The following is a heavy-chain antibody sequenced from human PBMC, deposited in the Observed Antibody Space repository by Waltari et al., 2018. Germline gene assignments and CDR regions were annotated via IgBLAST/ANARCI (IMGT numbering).Heavy chain of an antibody. D-gene: IGHD2-8*01. CDR2: IYYSGST. CDR1: GGSISSGDYY. CDR3: ARDVLSHGGFSAY. Sequence: QVQLQESGPGLVKPSQTLSLTCTVSGGSISSGDYYWSWISQPPGKGLEWIGYIYYSGSTYYNPSLKSRVTISVDTSKNQFSLKLSSVTAADTAVYYCARDVLSHGGFSAYWGQGTLVTVSS. V-gene: IGHV4-30-4*08. J-gene: IGHJ4*02.